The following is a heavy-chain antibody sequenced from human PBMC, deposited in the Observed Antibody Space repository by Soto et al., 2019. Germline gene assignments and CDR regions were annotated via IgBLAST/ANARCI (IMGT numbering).Heavy chain of an antibody. D-gene: IGHD3-16*01. J-gene: IGHJ5*02. CDR2: IRPDGSNR. Sequence: QVQLVESGGGMVQPGWSLRLSCVTSGFTFSDYAMHWVRQAPGKGLEWVAVIRPDGSNRYYADSVKGRFTISRDISKNTLYLQMSSLRADDTAVYFCARVGRPQHLLTGFDNWGQGTLVTVSS. CDR3: ARVGRPQHLLTGFDN. CDR1: GFTFSDYA. V-gene: IGHV3-33*01.